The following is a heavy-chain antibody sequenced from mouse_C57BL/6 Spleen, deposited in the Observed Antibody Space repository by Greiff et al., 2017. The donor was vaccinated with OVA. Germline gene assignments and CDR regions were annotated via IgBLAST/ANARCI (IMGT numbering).Heavy chain of an antibody. CDR2: IDPSDSET. Sequence: VQLQQPGAELVRPGSSVKLSCKASGYTFTSYSMHWVKQRPIQGLEWIGNIDPSDSETHYNQKFKDKATLTVDKSSSTAYMQLSSLTSEDSAVYYCARGDSISEYFDVWGTGTTVTVSS. D-gene: IGHD3-2*01. CDR1: GYTFTSYS. J-gene: IGHJ1*03. V-gene: IGHV1-52*01. CDR3: ARGDSISEYFDV.